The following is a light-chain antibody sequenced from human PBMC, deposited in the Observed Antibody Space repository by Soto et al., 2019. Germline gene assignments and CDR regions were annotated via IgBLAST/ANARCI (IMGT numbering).Light chain of an antibody. V-gene: IGLV2-14*01. CDR3: SSYTSATTYV. CDR2: DVS. CDR1: SSDVGAYNY. Sequence: QSVLTQPASVSGSPGHSITISCTGTSSDVGAYNYDSWYQQYPGEAPKVIIYDVSHRPAGVSNRFSGSKSGNTASLTISGLQTQDEADYYCSSYTSATTYVFGTGTKVTAL. J-gene: IGLJ1*01.